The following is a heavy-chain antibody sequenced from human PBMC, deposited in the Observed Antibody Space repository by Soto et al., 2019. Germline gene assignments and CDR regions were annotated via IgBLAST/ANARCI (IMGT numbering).Heavy chain of an antibody. J-gene: IGHJ4*02. CDR3: ARGGHPLGNFFRIYY. Sequence: ASVKVSCKASGYTFTSYAMHWVRQAPGQRLEWMGWINAGNGNTKYSQKFQGRVTITRDTSASTAYMELSSLRSEDTAVYYCARGGHPLGNFFRIYYWGQGTLVTVSS. CDR2: INAGNGNT. V-gene: IGHV1-3*01. D-gene: IGHD7-27*01. CDR1: GYTFTSYA.